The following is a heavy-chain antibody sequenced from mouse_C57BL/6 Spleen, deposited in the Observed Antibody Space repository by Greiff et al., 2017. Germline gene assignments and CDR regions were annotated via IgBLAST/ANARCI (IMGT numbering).Heavy chain of an antibody. CDR3: ARQASNWDFDY. CDR1: GYTFTSYW. V-gene: IGHV1-61*01. D-gene: IGHD4-1*01. Sequence: VQLQQPGAELVRPGSSVKLSCKASGYTFTSYWMDWVKQRPGQGLEWIGNIYPSDSETHYNQKFKDKATLTVDKSSSTAYMKLSSLTSEDSAVYYCARQASNWDFDYWGQGTTLTVSS. CDR2: IYPSDSET. J-gene: IGHJ2*01.